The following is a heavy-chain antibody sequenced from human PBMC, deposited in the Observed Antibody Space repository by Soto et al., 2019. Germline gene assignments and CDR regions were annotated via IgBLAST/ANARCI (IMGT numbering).Heavy chain of an antibody. CDR1: GVSISNNY. V-gene: IGHV4-59*01. J-gene: IGHJ4*02. D-gene: IGHD7-27*01. CDR3: TRANWYSEY. CDR2: IYYNGNT. Sequence: QVQLQESGRGLVKPSETLSLTCTVSGVSISNNYWSWIRQPPGKGLEWIGYIYYNGNTNYNPSLKSRVTMSVDTSRNQISLKLTTVTAADTAVYYCTRANWYSEYWGQGTLVTVSS.